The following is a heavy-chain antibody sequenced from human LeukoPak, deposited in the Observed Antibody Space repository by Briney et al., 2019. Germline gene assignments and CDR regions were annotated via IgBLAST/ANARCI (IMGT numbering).Heavy chain of an antibody. CDR1: GFTFSDYY. CDR3: AILATRGPKDC. V-gene: IGHV3-11*04. D-gene: IGHD1-26*01. Sequence: GGSLRLSCAASGFTFSDYYMSWIRQAPGKGLEWVSYISSSGSTIYYADSVKGRFTISRDNAKNSLYLQMNSLRAEDTAVYYCAILATRGPKDCWGQGTLVTVSS. J-gene: IGHJ4*02. CDR2: ISSSGSTI.